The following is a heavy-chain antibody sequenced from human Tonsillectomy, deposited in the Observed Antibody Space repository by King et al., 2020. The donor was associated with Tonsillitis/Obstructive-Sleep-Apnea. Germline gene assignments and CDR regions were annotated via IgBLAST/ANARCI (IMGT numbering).Heavy chain of an antibody. D-gene: IGHD2-2*01. CDR2: ISPYNGKT. J-gene: IGHJ6*03. Sequence: QLVQSGAEVRKPGASVKVSCKASGYTFTSYGISWVRQAPGQGLEWMGWISPYNGKTNYAQKFQGRVTMTTDTSTSTAYMELRSLRSDDTAVYYCARAQGGEYQLLLGXYYYXDVWXXGTTVTVXS. CDR3: ARAQGGEYQLLLGXYYYXDV. V-gene: IGHV1-18*01. CDR1: GYTFTSYG.